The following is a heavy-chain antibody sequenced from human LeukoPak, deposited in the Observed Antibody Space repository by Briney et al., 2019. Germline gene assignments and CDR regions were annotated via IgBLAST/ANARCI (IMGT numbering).Heavy chain of an antibody. V-gene: IGHV3-64*02. Sequence: GGSLRLSCAASGVTFSSYAMHWVRQAPGKGLEYVSAISSNGGSTYYADSVKGRFTISRDNSKNTLYLQMGSLRAEDMAVYYCARDSGIPGEYYFDYWGQGTLVTVSS. D-gene: IGHD3-10*01. CDR2: ISSNGGST. J-gene: IGHJ4*02. CDR3: ARDSGIPGEYYFDY. CDR1: GVTFSSYA.